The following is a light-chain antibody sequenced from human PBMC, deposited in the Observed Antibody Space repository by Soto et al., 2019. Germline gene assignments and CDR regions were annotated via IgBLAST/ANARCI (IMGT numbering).Light chain of an antibody. J-gene: IGLJ2*01. CDR3: AAWDDSLNGVV. CDR2: SSN. Sequence: QSVLTQPPSASGTPGQRVTISCSGSSSNIGSNSVNWYQQLPGTAPKLLMYSSNQRPSGVPDRFSGSKSGTSASLAISGLQSEDEADYYCAAWDDSLNGVVFGRGTKVTVL. V-gene: IGLV1-44*01. CDR1: SSNIGSNS.